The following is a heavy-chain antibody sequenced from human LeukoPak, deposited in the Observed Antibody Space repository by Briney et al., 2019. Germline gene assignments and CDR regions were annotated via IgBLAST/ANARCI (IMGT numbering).Heavy chain of an antibody. CDR1: GGSISSGGYY. D-gene: IGHD6-13*01. Sequence: SETLSLTCTVSGGSISSGGYYWSWIRQYPGKGLEWIGYIYYSGSTYYNPSLKSRVTISVDTSKNQFSLKLSSVTAADTAVYYCARGGGNSWYYYYYMDVWGKGTTVTVSS. J-gene: IGHJ6*03. V-gene: IGHV4-31*03. CDR3: ARGGGNSWYYYYYMDV. CDR2: IYYSGST.